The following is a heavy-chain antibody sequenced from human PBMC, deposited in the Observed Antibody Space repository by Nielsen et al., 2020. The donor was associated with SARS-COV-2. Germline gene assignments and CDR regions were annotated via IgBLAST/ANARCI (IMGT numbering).Heavy chain of an antibody. CDR1: EYSFTSYW. J-gene: IGHJ4*02. CDR2: IDPSDSYT. CDR3: ALPVAGRKKLGY. D-gene: IGHD6-19*01. Sequence: GESLKISCKGSEYSFTSYWISWVRQMPGKGLEWMGRIDPSDSYTNYSPSFQGHVTISADKSISTAYLQWSSLKASDTAMYYCALPVAGRKKLGYWGQGTLVTVSS. V-gene: IGHV5-10-1*01.